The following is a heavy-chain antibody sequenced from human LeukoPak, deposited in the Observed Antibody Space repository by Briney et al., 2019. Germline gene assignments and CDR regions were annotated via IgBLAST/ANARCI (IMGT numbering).Heavy chain of an antibody. J-gene: IGHJ6*03. CDR2: FYTTGNT. CDR1: GDSISSYY. Sequence: SQTLSLTCTVAGDSISSYYGSWIRQPAGKGREWSGRFYTTGNTNYNPSLKSRVTIAVDKPKHQFSLTLSSVTAADTAVYYCARAGGNSWSFYMDVWGKGTTVTVSS. CDR3: ARAGGNSWSFYMDV. V-gene: IGHV4-4*07. D-gene: IGHD6-13*01.